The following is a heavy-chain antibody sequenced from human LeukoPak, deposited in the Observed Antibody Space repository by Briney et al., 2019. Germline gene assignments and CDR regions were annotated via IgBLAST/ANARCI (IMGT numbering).Heavy chain of an antibody. CDR2: IYYSGST. CDR1: GGAINSYY. Sequence: SETLSLTCTVSGGAINSYYWSWIRQPPGKGLEWIGYIYYSGSTNYNPSLKSRVTISVDTSKNQFSLKLSSVTAADTAVYYCARVSYSGWYYFDYWGQGTLVTVSS. D-gene: IGHD6-19*01. J-gene: IGHJ4*02. CDR3: ARVSYSGWYYFDY. V-gene: IGHV4-59*01.